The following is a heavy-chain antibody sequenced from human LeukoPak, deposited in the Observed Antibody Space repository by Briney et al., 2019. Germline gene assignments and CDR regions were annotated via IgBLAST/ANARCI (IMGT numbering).Heavy chain of an antibody. CDR1: GFTFSNHG. D-gene: IGHD6-6*01. CDR3: ARDRAARHLDY. V-gene: IGHV3-33*01. Sequence: GGSLRLSCAASGFTFSNHGMHWVGQAPGKGLEWVAVIWYDGSNKYYADSVKGRFTISRDNSKNTVYLQMNSLIAEDTAVYYCARDRAARHLDYWGQGTLVTVSS. CDR2: IWYDGSNK. J-gene: IGHJ4*02.